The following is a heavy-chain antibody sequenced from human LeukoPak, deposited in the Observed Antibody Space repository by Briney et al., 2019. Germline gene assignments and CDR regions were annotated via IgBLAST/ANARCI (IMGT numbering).Heavy chain of an antibody. CDR3: ARSSEGYYDFWSGYYTAYYFDY. V-gene: IGHV4-31*03. CDR2: IYYSGST. J-gene: IGHJ4*02. D-gene: IGHD3-3*01. Sequence: SQTLSLTCTVSGGSISSGGYYWSWIRQHPGEGLEWIGYIYYSGSTYYNPSLKSRVTISVDTSKNQFSLKLSSVTAADTAVYYCARSSEGYYDFWSGYYTAYYFDYWGQGTLVTVSS. CDR1: GGSISSGGYY.